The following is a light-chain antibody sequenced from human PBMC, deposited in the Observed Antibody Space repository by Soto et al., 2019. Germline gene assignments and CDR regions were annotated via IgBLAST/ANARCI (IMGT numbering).Light chain of an antibody. J-gene: IGLJ1*01. CDR1: SSDIGDYFY. CDR2: EVT. CDR3: SPYSPPNTLV. V-gene: IGLV2-14*01. Sequence: QSALTQPASVSGSPGQSITISCAGTSSDIGDYFYVSWYQQHPGKVPKLIIYEVTNRPSGVTSRFSGSKSENTASLTISGLQAEDGANYYCSPYSPPNTLVLGSGTKVTVL.